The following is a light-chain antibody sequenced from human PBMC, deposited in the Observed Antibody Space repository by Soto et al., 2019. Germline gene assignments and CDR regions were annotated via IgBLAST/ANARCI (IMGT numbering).Light chain of an antibody. CDR1: QSVRSN. J-gene: IGKJ2*01. CDR2: GAS. Sequence: EIVMTQSPATLSVSPGERATLSCRASQSVRSNLAWYQQKPGQAPRLLIYGASTRATAIPARFSGSGSGTDFTLTISSLQSEDFAVYYCQQYNNWPPNYTFGQGTKLEIK. V-gene: IGKV3-15*01. CDR3: QQYNNWPPNYT.